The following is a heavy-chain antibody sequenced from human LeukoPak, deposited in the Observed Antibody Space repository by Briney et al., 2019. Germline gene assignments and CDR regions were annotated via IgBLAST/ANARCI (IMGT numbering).Heavy chain of an antibody. CDR2: IYYIGST. D-gene: IGHD6-13*01. CDR3: AGNYSSSWYDYYGMDV. CDR1: GGSISSYY. J-gene: IGHJ6*02. V-gene: IGHV4-59*01. Sequence: PSETLSLTCTVSGGSISSYYWSWIRQPPGKGLEWIGYIYYIGSTNYNPSLKSRVTISVDTSKNQFSLKLNSVTAADTAVYYCAGNYSSSWYDYYGMDVWGQGTTVTVSS.